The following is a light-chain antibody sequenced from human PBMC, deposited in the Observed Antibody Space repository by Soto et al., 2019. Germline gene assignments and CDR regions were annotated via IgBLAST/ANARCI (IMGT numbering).Light chain of an antibody. V-gene: IGKV3D-20*02. Sequence: EIVFTHSPGTLSLSPCERATLSCRTSQTVSSSFLAWYQQTPGQAPRLLIYDASTRATGTPARFSGSGSGTDFTLTISSLEPEDSAVYYCQQRSIWVTFGQGTRLENK. CDR3: QQRSIWVT. CDR1: QTVSSSF. J-gene: IGKJ5*01. CDR2: DAS.